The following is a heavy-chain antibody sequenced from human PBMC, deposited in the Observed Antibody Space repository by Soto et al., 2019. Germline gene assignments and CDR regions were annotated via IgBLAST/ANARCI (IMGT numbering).Heavy chain of an antibody. CDR2: IYSSGNA. Sequence: QVQLQESGPGLVKPSETVSLICTVSGDSISGYYWSWFRQPAGKGLEWIGRIYSSGNANYNPSLKSRVSMSVDMSKNQFSLKVTSVTAADTAMYYCARGDVFDLWGQGTKVTVSS. V-gene: IGHV4-4*07. J-gene: IGHJ3*01. CDR1: GDSISGYY. CDR3: ARGDVFDL.